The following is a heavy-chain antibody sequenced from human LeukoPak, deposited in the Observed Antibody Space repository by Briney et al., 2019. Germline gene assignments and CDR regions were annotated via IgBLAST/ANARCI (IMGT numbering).Heavy chain of an antibody. D-gene: IGHD3-10*01. CDR3: ARAYYYGSGSYAN. V-gene: IGHV1-69*05. CDR1: GGTFSSYA. Sequence: SVKVSCKASGGTFSSYAISWVRQAPGQGLEWMGGIIPIFGTANYAQKFQGRVTITTDESTSTAYMELSSLRSEDTAVYYCARAYYYGSGSYANWGQGTLVTASS. CDR2: IIPIFGTA. J-gene: IGHJ4*02.